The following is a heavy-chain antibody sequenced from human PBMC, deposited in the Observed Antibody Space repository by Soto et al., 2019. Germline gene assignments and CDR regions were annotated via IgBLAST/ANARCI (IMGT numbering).Heavy chain of an antibody. CDR2: MNPNSGNT. CDR3: TRPFQGIAARLHYYYCMDV. D-gene: IGHD6-6*01. V-gene: IGHV1-8*01. J-gene: IGHJ6*03. CDR1: GYTFTSYD. Sequence: GASVKVSCKASGYTFTSYDINWVRQATGQGIEWMGWMNPNSGNTGYAKKSQGRVTMTRKTSISTAYMELRSLRSEDKAVYNSTRPFQGIAARLHYYYCMDVWGKGTTVTVSS.